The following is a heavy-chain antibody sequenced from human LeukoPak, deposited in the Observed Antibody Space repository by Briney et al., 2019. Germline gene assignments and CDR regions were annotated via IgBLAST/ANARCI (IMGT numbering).Heavy chain of an antibody. V-gene: IGHV4-4*07. D-gene: IGHD4-11*01. Sequence: SETLSLTCTVSGGSISSYYWSWIRQPAGKGLEWIGRINTSGSTNYNPSLKSRVTISVDTSKNQFSLKLSSVTAADTAVYYCASIQSYYFGLDVWGQGTTVTVSS. CDR1: GGSISSYY. CDR2: INTSGST. J-gene: IGHJ6*02. CDR3: ASIQSYYFGLDV.